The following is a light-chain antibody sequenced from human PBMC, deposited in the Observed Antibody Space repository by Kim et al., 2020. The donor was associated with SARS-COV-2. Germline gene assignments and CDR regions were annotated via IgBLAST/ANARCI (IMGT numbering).Light chain of an antibody. V-gene: IGKV1-5*01. CDR3: QQYNSYSWT. CDR2: DAS. J-gene: IGKJ1*01. Sequence: ACVGDRVTSPCRGRQSISSWLAWYQQKPGKAPKLLIYDASSLESGAPSRFSGSGSGTEFPLTIRSLQPDDCATYYCQQYNSYSWTFGQGAKVDIQ. CDR1: QSISSW.